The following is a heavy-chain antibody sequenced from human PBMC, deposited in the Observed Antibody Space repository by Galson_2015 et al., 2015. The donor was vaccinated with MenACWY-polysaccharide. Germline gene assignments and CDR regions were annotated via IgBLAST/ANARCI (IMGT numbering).Heavy chain of an antibody. D-gene: IGHD6-13*01. J-gene: IGHJ4*02. V-gene: IGHV6-1*01. CDR1: GDKVSSNSAA. CDR3: ARKCPPYIRSWYECFDY. Sequence: CAISGDKVSSNSAAWNGIRQSPSRGLEWLGRTYYKSKRYHDYPVSLKSRITINPDTSKNHFSLHMNSVTPDDTALYYCARKCPPYIRSWYECFDYWGQGTLVTVSS. CDR2: TYYKSKRYH.